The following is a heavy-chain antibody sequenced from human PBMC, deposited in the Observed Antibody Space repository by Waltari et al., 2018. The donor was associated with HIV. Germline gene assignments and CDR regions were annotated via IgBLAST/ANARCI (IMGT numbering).Heavy chain of an antibody. D-gene: IGHD6-25*01. CDR1: GGSFSNKA. V-gene: IGHV1-69*13. CDR3: ARGAASNTFNSYFDS. CDR2: IIPVFGTT. J-gene: IGHJ4*02. Sequence: QVQLVQSGAEVKKPGSSVKVSCKAYGGSFSNKAISWVRQAPGQGLEWMGGIIPVFGTTYYSQKFQGRVTITADVSLTTAYMDLSSLGSDDTAFYFCARGAASNTFNSYFDSWGQGVLVTVSS.